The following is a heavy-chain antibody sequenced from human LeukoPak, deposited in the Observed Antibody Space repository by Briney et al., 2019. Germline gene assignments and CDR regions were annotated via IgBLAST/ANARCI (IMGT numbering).Heavy chain of an antibody. J-gene: IGHJ5*02. D-gene: IGHD7-27*01. Sequence: PSETLSLTCTVSGGSISSYYWSWIRQPPGKGLEWIGYIYYSGSTNYNPSLKSRVTISVDTSKNQFSLKLSSVTAADTAVYYCAREKLQLGNWFDPWGQGTLVTVSS. V-gene: IGHV4-59*12. CDR3: AREKLQLGNWFDP. CDR2: IYYSGST. CDR1: GGSISSYY.